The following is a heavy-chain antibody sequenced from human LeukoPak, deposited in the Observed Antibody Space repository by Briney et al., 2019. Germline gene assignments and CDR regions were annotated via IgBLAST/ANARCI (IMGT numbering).Heavy chain of an antibody. D-gene: IGHD4-17*01. CDR2: INPSGGST. J-gene: IGHJ3*02. CDR1: GYTFTSYY. V-gene: IGHV1-46*01. Sequence: ASVKVSCKASGYTFTSYYMHWVRQAPGQGLEWMGIINPSGGSTSYAQKFQGRVTMTRDMSTSTVYMELSSLRSDDTAVYYCARDVGTTVTTNAFDIWGQGTMVTVSS. CDR3: ARDVGTTVTTNAFDI.